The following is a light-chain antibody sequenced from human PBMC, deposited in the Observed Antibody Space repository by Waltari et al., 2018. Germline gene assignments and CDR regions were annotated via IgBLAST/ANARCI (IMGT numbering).Light chain of an antibody. CDR2: LNSDGTY. CDR1: SGHSTYA. Sequence: QLVLTQSPSASASLGAWGKLTCTLCSGHSTYAIAWHQQQPEEGPRYLMKLNSDGTYTKGDGTLELCSGSSAGAERCRTTPSLQSEDAADYYCQAWGTGIVFATWTKVTGL. V-gene: IGLV4-69*01. J-gene: IGLJ1*01. CDR3: QAWGTGIV.